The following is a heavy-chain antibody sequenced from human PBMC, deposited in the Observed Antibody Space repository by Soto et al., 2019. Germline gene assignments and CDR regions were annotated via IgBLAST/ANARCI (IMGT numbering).Heavy chain of an antibody. D-gene: IGHD1-7*01. J-gene: IGHJ4*02. CDR3: ARAPSFGITGTMDYFDY. Sequence: QVQLVQSGAEVKKPGSSVKVSYKASGGTFSSYAISWVRQAPGQGLEWMGGIIPIFGTANYAQKFQGRVTITADESTSTAYMELSSLRSEDTAVYYCARAPSFGITGTMDYFDYWGQGTLVTVSS. CDR2: IIPIFGTA. CDR1: GGTFSSYA. V-gene: IGHV1-69*01.